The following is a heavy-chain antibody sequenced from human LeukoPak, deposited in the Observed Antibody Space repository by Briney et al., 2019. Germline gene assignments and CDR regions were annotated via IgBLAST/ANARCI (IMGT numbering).Heavy chain of an antibody. CDR2: IYYSGST. V-gene: IGHV4-61*01. CDR1: GASVSSYNHC. Sequence: SETLSLTCTVSGASVSSYNHCWNWIRQPPGKGLEWIGYIYYSGSTNYNPSLKSRVTISVDTSKNQFSLKLSSVTAADTAVYYCARDLSSSWYGDDAFDIWGQGTMVTVSS. CDR3: ARDLSSSWYGDDAFDI. J-gene: IGHJ3*02. D-gene: IGHD6-13*01.